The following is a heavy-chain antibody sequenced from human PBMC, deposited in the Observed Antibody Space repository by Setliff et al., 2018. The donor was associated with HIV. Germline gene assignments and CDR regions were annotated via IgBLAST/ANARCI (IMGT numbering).Heavy chain of an antibody. Sequence: PSETLSLTCTVSGASISSGGYYWSWIRQHPGKGLEWIGYIYYSGSTNYNPSLKSRVTISVDTSKNQFSLKLSSVTAADTAVYYCAREAPGEVRGVIIPFIDYWGQGTLVTVSS. V-gene: IGHV4-61*08. CDR1: GASISSGGYY. J-gene: IGHJ4*02. D-gene: IGHD3-10*01. CDR2: IYYSGST. CDR3: AREAPGEVRGVIIPFIDY.